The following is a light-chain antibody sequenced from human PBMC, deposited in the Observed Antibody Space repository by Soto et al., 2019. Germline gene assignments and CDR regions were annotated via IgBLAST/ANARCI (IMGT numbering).Light chain of an antibody. Sequence: EIVLTQSPGTLSLSPGERATLSCRASQSVSSSYLAWYQQKPGQAPRLLIYGASSRATGIPDRFSGSGSGTDFTLTISRLEPEDFAVYYCHQYGSSPYTFGQGTKV. J-gene: IGKJ2*01. CDR3: HQYGSSPYT. CDR1: QSVSSSY. V-gene: IGKV3-20*01. CDR2: GAS.